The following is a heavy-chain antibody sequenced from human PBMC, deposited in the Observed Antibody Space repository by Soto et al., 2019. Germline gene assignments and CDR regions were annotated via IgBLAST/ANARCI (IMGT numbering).Heavy chain of an antibody. CDR3: ARDTSGWTWVDV. CDR2: LNPTTGNT. D-gene: IGHD6-19*01. J-gene: IGHJ6*02. V-gene: IGHV1-46*01. Sequence: ASVKVSCKASGYTFTRYYIHWVRQAPGQGLEWMGLLNPTTGNTMYAQNFQGRVTLTRDTSTSTVYMELSSLTSEDTAVYYCARDTSGWTWVDVWGQGTTVTVSS. CDR1: GYTFTRYY.